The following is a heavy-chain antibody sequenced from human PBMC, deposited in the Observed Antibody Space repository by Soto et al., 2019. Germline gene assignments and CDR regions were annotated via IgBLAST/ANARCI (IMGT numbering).Heavy chain of an antibody. CDR3: ARAPPITIFGVASGVYFDY. CDR1: GGSISSYY. J-gene: IGHJ4*02. CDR2: IYYSGST. Sequence: SETLSLTCTVSGGSISSYYWSWIRQPPGKGLEWIGYIYYSGSTNYNPSLKSRVTISVDTSKNQFSLKLSSVTAADTAVYYWARAPPITIFGVASGVYFDYWGQGTLVTVSS. V-gene: IGHV4-59*01. D-gene: IGHD3-3*01.